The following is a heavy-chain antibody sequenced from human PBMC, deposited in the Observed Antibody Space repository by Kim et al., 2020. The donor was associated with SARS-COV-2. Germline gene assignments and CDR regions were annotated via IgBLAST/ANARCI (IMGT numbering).Heavy chain of an antibody. CDR3: VKGASGAAAPIYYYYGMDV. J-gene: IGHJ6*02. V-gene: IGHV3-64D*06. D-gene: IGHD6-13*01. CDR2: ISSNGGST. Sequence: GGSLRLSCSASGFTFSSYAMHWVRQAPGKGLEYVSAISSNGGSTYYADSVKGRFTISRDNSKNTLYLQMSSLRAEDTAVYYCVKGASGAAAPIYYYYGMDVWGQGTTVTVSS. CDR1: GFTFSSYA.